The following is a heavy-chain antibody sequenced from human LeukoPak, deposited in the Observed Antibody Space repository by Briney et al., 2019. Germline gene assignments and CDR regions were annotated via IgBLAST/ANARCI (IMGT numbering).Heavy chain of an antibody. D-gene: IGHD3-10*01. CDR3: ANISSGRDAFDI. Sequence: GGSLRLSCAASGFTFSSYAMSWVRQAPGKGLEWVSAISGSGGSTYYADSVKGRFTISRDNSKNTLYLQMNSLRAEDTAVYYCANISSGRDAFDIWGQGTMVTVSS. J-gene: IGHJ3*02. CDR2: ISGSGGST. CDR1: GFTFSSYA. V-gene: IGHV3-23*01.